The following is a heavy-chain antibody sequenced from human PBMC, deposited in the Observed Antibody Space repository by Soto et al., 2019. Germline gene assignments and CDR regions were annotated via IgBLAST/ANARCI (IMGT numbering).Heavy chain of an antibody. D-gene: IGHD1-1*01. Sequence: QVQLVQSGAEVKKPGASVKVSCKASGYTFTSYGISWVRQAPGQGLEWMGWISAYNGNTNYAQKLQGRVTMTTDTSTRTAYMELRSLRSEDTAVYYCARAASDWNDLETNILWADPRGQGTLVTVSS. J-gene: IGHJ5*02. CDR1: GYTFTSYG. CDR2: ISAYNGNT. V-gene: IGHV1-18*01. CDR3: ARAASDWNDLETNILWADP.